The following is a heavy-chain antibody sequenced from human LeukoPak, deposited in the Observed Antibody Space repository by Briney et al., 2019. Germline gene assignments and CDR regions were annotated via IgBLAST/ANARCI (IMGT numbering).Heavy chain of an antibody. V-gene: IGHV3-30*02. D-gene: IGHD4-17*01. Sequence: GGSLRLSCAASGFSFRSYAMHWARQGPGKGLEWVAFIRYDGSKKYYADSVKGRFTISRDNSKNMLYLQMNSLRAEDTAVYYCAKNPYGDYLLDYYYYMDVWGKGTTVTIPS. CDR2: IRYDGSKK. CDR3: AKNPYGDYLLDYYYYMDV. CDR1: GFSFRSYA. J-gene: IGHJ6*03.